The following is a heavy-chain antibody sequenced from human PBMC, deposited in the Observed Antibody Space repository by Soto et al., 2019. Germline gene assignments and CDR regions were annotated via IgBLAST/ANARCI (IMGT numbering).Heavy chain of an antibody. J-gene: IGHJ4*02. D-gene: IGHD3-22*01. V-gene: IGHV3-30-3*01. CDR2: ISYDGSNK. CDR1: GFTFSSYA. CDR3: ARDPVVVPHAGLSNHFGY. Sequence: QVQLVESGGGVVQPGRSLRLSCAASGFTFSSYAMHWVRQAPGKGLEWVAVISYDGSNKYYADSVKGRFTISRDNSKNTLYLQMNSLRAEDTAVYYCARDPVVVPHAGLSNHFGYWGQGTLVTVSS.